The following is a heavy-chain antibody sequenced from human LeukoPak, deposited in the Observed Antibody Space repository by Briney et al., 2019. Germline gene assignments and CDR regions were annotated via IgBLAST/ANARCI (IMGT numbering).Heavy chain of an antibody. J-gene: IGHJ4*02. D-gene: IGHD6-19*01. CDR2: IWNDGSNK. Sequence: PGRSLRLSCAASGFTFSSYGMHWVRQAPGKGLEWVAVIWNDGSNKYYADSVKGRFTISRDNSKNPLYLQMNSLRAEDTAVYYCARDGYSSGWYSIPVRSGEYYFDYWGQGTLVSVSS. CDR3: ARDGYSSGWYSIPVRSGEYYFDY. CDR1: GFTFSSYG. V-gene: IGHV3-33*01.